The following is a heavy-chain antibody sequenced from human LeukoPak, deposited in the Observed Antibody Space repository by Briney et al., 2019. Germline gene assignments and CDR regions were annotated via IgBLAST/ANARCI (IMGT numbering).Heavy chain of an antibody. CDR3: ARGTTMVRGVIITHYYYGMDV. J-gene: IGHJ6*02. V-gene: IGHV3-11*01. CDR1: GFTFSDYY. Sequence: GGSLRLSCAASGFTFSDYYMSWIRQAPGKGLEWVSYISSSGSTIYYADSVKGRFTISRDNAKNSLYLQMNSLRAEDTAVYYCARGTTMVRGVIITHYYYGMDVWGQGTTVTVSS. D-gene: IGHD3-10*01. CDR2: ISSSGSTI.